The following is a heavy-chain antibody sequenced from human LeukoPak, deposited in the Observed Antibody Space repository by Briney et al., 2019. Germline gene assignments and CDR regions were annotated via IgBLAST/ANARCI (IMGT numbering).Heavy chain of an antibody. CDR3: ARDVVATGLFDY. Sequence: SETLSLTCTVSGGSISNYYWSWIRQPPGKGLEWVGYIYYSGSTNYNPSLKSRVTISVDTSKNQFSLKPSSVTAADTAVYYCARDVVATGLFDYWGQGTLVTVSS. J-gene: IGHJ4*02. CDR1: GGSISNYY. V-gene: IGHV4-59*01. D-gene: IGHD5-12*01. CDR2: IYYSGST.